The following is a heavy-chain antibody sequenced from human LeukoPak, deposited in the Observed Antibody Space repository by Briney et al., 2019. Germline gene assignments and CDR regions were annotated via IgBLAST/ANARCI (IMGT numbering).Heavy chain of an antibody. J-gene: IGHJ3*02. CDR3: AASLPGGYCSSTSCYKAAFDI. Sequence: PGGSLRLSCAASGFTFSNYGMHWVRQAPGKGLDWVAFIRYDGSNTYYANSVKGRFTISRDNSKNTPYLQMNSLRVEDTAAYYCAASLPGGYCSSTSCYKAAFDIWGQGTMVTVSS. CDR1: GFTFSNYG. CDR2: IRYDGSNT. D-gene: IGHD2-2*02. V-gene: IGHV3-30*02.